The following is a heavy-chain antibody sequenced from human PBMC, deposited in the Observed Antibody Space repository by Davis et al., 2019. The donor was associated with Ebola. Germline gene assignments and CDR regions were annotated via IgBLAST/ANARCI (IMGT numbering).Heavy chain of an antibody. V-gene: IGHV3-48*02. CDR2: ISSSSSTI. J-gene: IGHJ4*02. CDR3: ARDLYDYIWGSYRLSFDY. Sequence: GGSLRLSCAASGFTFSSYSMNWVRQAPGKGLEWVSYISSSSSTIYYADSVKGRFTISRDNAKNSLYLQMNSLRDEDTAVYYCARDLYDYIWGSYRLSFDYWGQGTLVTVSS. CDR1: GFTFSSYS. D-gene: IGHD3-16*02.